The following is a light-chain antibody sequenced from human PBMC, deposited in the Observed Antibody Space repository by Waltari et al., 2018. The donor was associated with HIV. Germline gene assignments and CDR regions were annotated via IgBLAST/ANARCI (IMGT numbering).Light chain of an antibody. CDR1: RSNIVSNY. J-gene: IGLJ3*02. Sequence: QSVLTQPPSVSAALVQKVTISCSGTRSNIVSNYVSWYQHFPGTAPKLIIYDNDKRPSGIPDRFSGAKSGSSATLGITGLLTGDEAIYYCATWDSSLRTEVFGGGTKLTVL. V-gene: IGLV1-51*01. CDR2: DND. CDR3: ATWDSSLRTEV.